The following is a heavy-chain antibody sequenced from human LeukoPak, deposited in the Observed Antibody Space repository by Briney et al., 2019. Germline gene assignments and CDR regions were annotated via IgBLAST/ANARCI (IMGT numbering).Heavy chain of an antibody. J-gene: IGHJ4*02. D-gene: IGHD2-8*02. CDR2: ISSSSSYI. Sequence: GVLRLSCAASGFTFSSYSMNWVRQAPGKGLEWVSSISSSSSYIYYADSVKGRFTISRDNAKNSLYLQMNSLRAEDTAVYYCATYRQVLLPFESWGQGTLVTVSS. V-gene: IGHV3-21*01. CDR3: ATYRQVLLPFES. CDR1: GFTFSSYS.